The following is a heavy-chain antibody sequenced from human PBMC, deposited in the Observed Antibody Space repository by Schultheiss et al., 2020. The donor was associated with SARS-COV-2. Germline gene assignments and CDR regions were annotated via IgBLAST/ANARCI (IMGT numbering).Heavy chain of an antibody. V-gene: IGHV1-69*04. Sequence: GGSLRLSCKASGGTFSSYAISWVRQAPGQGLEWMGRIIPILGIANYAQKFQGRVTMTRDTSISTAYMELSRLRSDDTAVYYCARDGDPAADWGQGTLVTVSS. CDR1: GGTFSSYA. CDR2: IIPILGIA. CDR3: ARDGDPAAD. J-gene: IGHJ1*01.